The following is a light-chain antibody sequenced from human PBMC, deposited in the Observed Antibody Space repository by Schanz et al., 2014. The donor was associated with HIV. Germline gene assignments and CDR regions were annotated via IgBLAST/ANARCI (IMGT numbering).Light chain of an antibody. CDR1: QTITSNF. J-gene: IGKJ4*01. CDR3: QQSGDSGGT. V-gene: IGKV3-20*01. Sequence: EIVLTQSPGTLSLFPGERAALSCRASQTITSNFLAWYQQRPGQAPRLLIYGASNRATGVPDRFSGSESGTDFTLTISRVEPEDFAVYYCQQSGDSGGTFGGGTKVDMK. CDR2: GAS.